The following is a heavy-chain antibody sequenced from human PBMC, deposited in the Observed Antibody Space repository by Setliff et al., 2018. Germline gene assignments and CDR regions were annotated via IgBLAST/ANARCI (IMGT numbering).Heavy chain of an antibody. J-gene: IGHJ5*02. Sequence: GGSLRLSCAASGFMFNSYLLTWVRQAPGKGLEWLSTISGTGNSRFYAASVKSRFTISRDNSKNTLYLQINNLRLEDTAVYYCAKAPQAGDGKAFHLWGQGTPVTVSS. CDR2: ISGTGNSR. CDR1: GFMFNSYL. V-gene: IGHV3-23*01. CDR3: AKAPQAGDGKAFHL. D-gene: IGHD3-10*01.